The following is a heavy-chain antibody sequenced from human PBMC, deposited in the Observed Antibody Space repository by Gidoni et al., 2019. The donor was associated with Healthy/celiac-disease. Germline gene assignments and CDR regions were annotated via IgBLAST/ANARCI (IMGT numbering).Heavy chain of an antibody. CDR3: AKDISGYDVYYYYGMDV. J-gene: IGHJ6*02. CDR2: VSWNSGSI. Sequence: EVQLVESGGGLRQPGRSLRLSCAASGFTFDDHAMPWVRQAPGEGLELVSDVSWNSGSIGYADSVKGRFTISRDNAKNSLYLQMNSLRAEDTALYYCAKDISGYDVYYYYGMDVWGQGTTVTVSS. D-gene: IGHD5-12*01. CDR1: GFTFDDHA. V-gene: IGHV3-9*01.